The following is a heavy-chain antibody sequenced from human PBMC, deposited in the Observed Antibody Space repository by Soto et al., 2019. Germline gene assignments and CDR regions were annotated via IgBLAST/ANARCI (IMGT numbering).Heavy chain of an antibody. CDR3: AGSTNDYGDRH. D-gene: IGHD4-17*01. CDR1: GYTFTSYD. J-gene: IGHJ4*01. V-gene: IGHV1-8*01. CDR2: MNPDSGNT. Sequence: QVQLVQSGAEVKKPGASVKVSCKASGYTFTSYDINWVRQATGQGLEWMGWMNPDSGNTGHAQKFQGRGTMTRNPTMRTAYMERSSLRTEDTAVYYSAGSTNDYGDRHWGPGPLVNASS.